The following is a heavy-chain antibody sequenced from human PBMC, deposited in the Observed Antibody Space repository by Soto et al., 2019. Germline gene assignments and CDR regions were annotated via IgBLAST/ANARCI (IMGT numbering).Heavy chain of an antibody. Sequence: SETLSLTCAVSGGSISSSNWWSWVRQPPGKGLEWFGEIYHSGSTNYNPSLKSRVTISQDKSKNQFSLKLSSVTAADTAVYYCARVTFYEFLTGYPELYYVDYWGQGALVTVSS. J-gene: IGHJ4*02. D-gene: IGHD3-9*01. CDR3: ARVTFYEFLTGYPELYYVDY. CDR1: GGSISSSNW. CDR2: IYHSGST. V-gene: IGHV4-4*02.